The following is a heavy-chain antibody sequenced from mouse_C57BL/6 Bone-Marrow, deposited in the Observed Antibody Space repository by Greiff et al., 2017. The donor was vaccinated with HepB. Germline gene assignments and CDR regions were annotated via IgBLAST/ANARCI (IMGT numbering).Heavy chain of an antibody. CDR1: GFTFSDYG. CDR2: ISSGSSTI. Sequence: EVQLVESGGGLVKPGGSLKLSCAASGFTFSDYGTHWVRQAPEKGLEWVAYISSGSSTIYYADTVKGRFTISRDNAKNTLFLQMTSLRSEDTAMYYCARWFLDYWGQGTTLTVSS. J-gene: IGHJ2*01. D-gene: IGHD2-2*01. V-gene: IGHV5-17*01. CDR3: ARWFLDY.